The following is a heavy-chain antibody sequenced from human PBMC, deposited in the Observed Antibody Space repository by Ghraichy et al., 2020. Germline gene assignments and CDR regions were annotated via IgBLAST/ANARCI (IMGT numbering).Heavy chain of an antibody. J-gene: IGHJ6*02. Sequence: GGSLRLSCVDSGFDFSRYSMSWVRQAPGKGLDWVSSISSSSTDIYYADSVKGRFTISRDNAKNSLYLQMNSLRAEDTAVYYCARYAQVYNWNGEGMDVWGQGTTVTVSS. D-gene: IGHD1-1*01. CDR1: GFDFSRYS. V-gene: IGHV3-21*01. CDR2: ISSSSTDI. CDR3: ARYAQVYNWNGEGMDV.